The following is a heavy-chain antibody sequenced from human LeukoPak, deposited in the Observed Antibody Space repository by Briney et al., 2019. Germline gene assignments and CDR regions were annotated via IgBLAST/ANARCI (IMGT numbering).Heavy chain of an antibody. CDR2: IYPGDSDT. CDR1: GYSFTSYW. J-gene: IGHJ4*02. CDR3: ARRSSSWDRYDN. V-gene: IGHV5-51*01. D-gene: IGHD6-13*01. Sequence: KLGESLKISCKGSGYSFTSYWIGWVRPMPGKGLEWMGIIYPGDSDTKYSPSFQGQITISADKSISTAYLQWSSLKASDTAMYYCARRSSSWDRYDNWGQGTLVTVSS.